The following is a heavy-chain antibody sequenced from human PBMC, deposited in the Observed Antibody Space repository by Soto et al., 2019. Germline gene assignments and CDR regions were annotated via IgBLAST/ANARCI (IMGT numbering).Heavy chain of an antibody. CDR2: IISSSSTI. J-gene: IGHJ4*02. CDR1: GFTFSSNS. CDR3: ARVIWLCHLTREL. V-gene: IGHV3-48*02. Sequence: EVQVVESGGGLVQPGGSLRLSCAASGFTFSSNSMNWVRQAPGKGLEWISYIISSSSTIYAACVKGRFTISRDNANNSLYLQMNSLRDDDTSVYYCARVIWLCHLTRELWGQGTLVTVSS. D-gene: IGHD1-7*01.